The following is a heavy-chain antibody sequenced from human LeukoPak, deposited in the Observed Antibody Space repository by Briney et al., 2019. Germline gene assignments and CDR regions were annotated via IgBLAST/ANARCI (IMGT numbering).Heavy chain of an antibody. CDR3: SLEGSSWYRYFQH. J-gene: IGHJ1*01. CDR2: IKQDGSEK. Sequence: GGSLRLSCAASGFTFSSYWMSWVRQAPGKGLEWVANIKQDGSEKYYVDSVKGRFTISRDNTKNSLYLQMNSLRAEDTAVYYSSLEGSSWYRYFQHWGQGTLVTVSS. V-gene: IGHV3-7*05. CDR1: GFTFSSYW. D-gene: IGHD6-13*01.